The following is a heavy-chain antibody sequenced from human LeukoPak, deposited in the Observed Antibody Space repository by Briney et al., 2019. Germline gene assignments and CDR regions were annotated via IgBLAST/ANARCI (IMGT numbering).Heavy chain of an antibody. V-gene: IGHV4-34*01. J-gene: IGHJ4*02. Sequence: PSETLSLTCAVYGGSFSGYYWNWIRQPPGKGLEWIGEINHSGSTNYIPSLKSRVTISVDTSKNQFSLKLSSVTVADTAVYYCARHYYDSSGYLDYWGQGTLVTVSS. D-gene: IGHD3-22*01. CDR2: INHSGST. CDR3: ARHYYDSSGYLDY. CDR1: GGSFSGYY.